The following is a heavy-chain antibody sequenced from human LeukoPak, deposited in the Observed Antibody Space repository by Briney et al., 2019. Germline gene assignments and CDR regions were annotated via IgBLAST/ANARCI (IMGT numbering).Heavy chain of an antibody. J-gene: IGHJ4*02. V-gene: IGHV1-69*05. CDR2: IIPIFGTA. D-gene: IGHD2-2*01. CDR3: ARGYCSSTSCFFDY. CDR1: GGTFSSYA. Sequence: SVKVSCMASGGTFSSYAISWVRQAPGQGLEWMGGIIPIFGTANYAQKFQGRVTITTDESTSTAYMELSSLRSEDTAVYYCARGYCSSTSCFFDYWGQGTLVTVSS.